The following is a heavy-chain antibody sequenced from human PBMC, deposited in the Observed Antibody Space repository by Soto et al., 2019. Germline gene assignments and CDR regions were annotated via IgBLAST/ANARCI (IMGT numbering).Heavy chain of an antibody. J-gene: IGHJ4*02. Sequence: ASVKVSCKASGFTFTSSAVQWVRQARGQRLEWIGWIVVGSGNTNYAQKFQERVTITRDMSTSTAYMELSSLRSEDTAVYYCAALGSRQAGPTGGWAFDYWGQGTLVTVSS. D-gene: IGHD6-19*01. CDR3: AALGSRQAGPTGGWAFDY. CDR2: IVVGSGNT. V-gene: IGHV1-58*01. CDR1: GFTFTSSA.